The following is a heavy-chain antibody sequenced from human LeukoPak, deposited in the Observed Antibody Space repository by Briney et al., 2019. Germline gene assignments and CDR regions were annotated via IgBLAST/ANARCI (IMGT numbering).Heavy chain of an antibody. V-gene: IGHV3-33*08. CDR2: IWYGGSNK. CDR1: GFTFSSYG. J-gene: IGHJ6*03. CDR3: ARLSYYYYYMDV. Sequence: GGSLRLSCAASGFTFSSYGMHWVRQAPGKGLEWVAVIWYGGSNKYYPDSVKGRFTISRDNSKNTLYLQMNSLRAEDTAVYYCARLSYYYYYMDVWGKGTTVTVSS.